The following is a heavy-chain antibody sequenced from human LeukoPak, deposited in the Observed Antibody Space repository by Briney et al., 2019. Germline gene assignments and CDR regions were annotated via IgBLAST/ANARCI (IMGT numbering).Heavy chain of an antibody. Sequence: SETLSLTCTVSGGSVSSGSYYWSWIRQPPVRGLEWIAYIHYSGSAAYNPSLKSRVTISRDMSTNQFSLKMTSVTAADTAVYFCARDMGAPDYGSYSVDYWGQGTLVTVSS. CDR2: IHYSGSA. V-gene: IGHV4-61*01. D-gene: IGHD4-23*01. CDR3: ARDMGAPDYGSYSVDY. CDR1: GGSVSSGSYY. J-gene: IGHJ4*02.